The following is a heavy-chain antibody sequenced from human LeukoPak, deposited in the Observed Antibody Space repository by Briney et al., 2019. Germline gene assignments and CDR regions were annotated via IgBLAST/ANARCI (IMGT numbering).Heavy chain of an antibody. V-gene: IGHV3-7*01. CDR1: GFTFSSYW. Sequence: GGSPRLSCAASGFTFSSYWMSWVRQAPGKGLEWVANIKQDGSEKYYVDSVKGRFTISRDNAKNSLYLQMNSLRAEDTAVYYCARSSRGSDYYFDYWGQGTLVTVSS. CDR2: IKQDGSEK. J-gene: IGHJ4*02. CDR3: ARSSRGSDYYFDY. D-gene: IGHD1-26*01.